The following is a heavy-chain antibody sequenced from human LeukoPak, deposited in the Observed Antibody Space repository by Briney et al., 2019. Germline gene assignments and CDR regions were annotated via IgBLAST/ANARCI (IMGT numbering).Heavy chain of an antibody. Sequence: ASVKVSCKASGGTFSSYAISWVRQAPGQGLEWMGGIIPIFGTANYAQKFQGRVTITTDESTSTAYMELSSLRSEDTAVYYCARGMNDYGDYGPFDYWGQGTLVTVSS. CDR1: GGTFSSYA. J-gene: IGHJ4*02. V-gene: IGHV1-69*05. CDR3: ARGMNDYGDYGPFDY. D-gene: IGHD4-17*01. CDR2: IIPIFGTA.